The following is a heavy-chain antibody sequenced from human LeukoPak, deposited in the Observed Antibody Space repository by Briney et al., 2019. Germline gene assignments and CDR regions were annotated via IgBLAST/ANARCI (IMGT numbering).Heavy chain of an antibody. CDR1: GGSISNNNW. Sequence: SGTLSLTCAVSGGSISNNNWWNWVRQPPGKGLEWIGEVFHSGSTNHRPSLRSRVTISVDKSKNQFSLKLNSVTAADTAVYYCARGGGTPTTVVTPFDYWGQGTLVTVSS. D-gene: IGHD4-23*01. J-gene: IGHJ4*02. CDR2: VFHSGST. V-gene: IGHV4-4*02. CDR3: ARGGGTPTTVVTPFDY.